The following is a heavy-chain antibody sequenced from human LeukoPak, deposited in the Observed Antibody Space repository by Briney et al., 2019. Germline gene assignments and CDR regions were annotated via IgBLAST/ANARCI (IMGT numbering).Heavy chain of an antibody. Sequence: ASVKDSCKASGYTFTGYYMHWVRQAPGQGLEWMGWINPNSGGTNYAQKFQGRVTMTRDTSISTAYMELSRLRSDDTAVYYCARGVGGGTYYYDSSGFSGGDYLGQGTLVTVSS. V-gene: IGHV1-2*02. D-gene: IGHD3-22*01. J-gene: IGHJ4*02. CDR3: ARGVGGGTYYYDSSGFSGGDY. CDR2: INPNSGGT. CDR1: GYTFTGYY.